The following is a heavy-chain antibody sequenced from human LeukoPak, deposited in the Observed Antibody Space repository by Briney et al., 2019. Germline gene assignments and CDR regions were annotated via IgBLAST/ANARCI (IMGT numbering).Heavy chain of an antibody. D-gene: IGHD2-15*01. Sequence: PSETLSLTCTVSGGSISSYYWSWIRQPPGKGLEWIGYIYYSGSTNYNPSLKSRVTISVDTSKSQFSLKLSSVTAADTAVYYCARLYCSGGSCFDYWGQGTLVTVSS. J-gene: IGHJ4*02. CDR2: IYYSGST. CDR3: ARLYCSGGSCFDY. V-gene: IGHV4-59*01. CDR1: GGSISSYY.